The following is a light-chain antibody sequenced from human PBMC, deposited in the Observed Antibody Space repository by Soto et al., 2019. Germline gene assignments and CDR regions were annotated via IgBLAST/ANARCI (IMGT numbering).Light chain of an antibody. CDR1: TSDVGGYHY. CDR3: CSYAGSYTLV. Sequence: QSALTQPRSVSGSPGHSVTLSCTGTTSDVGGYHYVSWYQHHPGKAPKIIIYDVNKRHSGVPDRFSGSKSGNTASLTISGLQTEDEADYYCCSYAGSYTLVFGGGTKLTVL. J-gene: IGLJ2*01. V-gene: IGLV2-11*01. CDR2: DVN.